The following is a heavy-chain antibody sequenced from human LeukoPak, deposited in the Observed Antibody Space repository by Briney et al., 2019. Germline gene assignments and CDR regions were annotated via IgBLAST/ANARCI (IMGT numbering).Heavy chain of an antibody. J-gene: IGHJ4*02. V-gene: IGHV3-30*03. CDR1: GFTFSSYG. Sequence: PGGSLRLSCAASGFTFSSYGMHWVRQAPGKGLEWVAVISYDGSNKYYADSVKGRFTISRDNSKNTLYLQMNSLRAEDTAVYYCARVGYSYGSLDYWGQGTLVTVSS. CDR2: ISYDGSNK. CDR3: ARVGYSYGSLDY. D-gene: IGHD5-18*01.